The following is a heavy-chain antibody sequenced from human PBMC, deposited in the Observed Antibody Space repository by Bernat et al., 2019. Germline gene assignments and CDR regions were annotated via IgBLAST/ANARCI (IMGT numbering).Heavy chain of an antibody. D-gene: IGHD2-2*01. CDR3: ARASSTSCYVFDY. CDR1: GFSLSTSGMC. J-gene: IGHJ4*02. V-gene: IGHV2-70*15. Sequence: QVTLRESGPALVKPTQTLTLTCTFSGFSLSTSGMCVSWIRQPPGKALEWLARIDWDDDKYYSTSLKTSLTISKDTSKNQVVLTMTNMDPVDTATYYCARASSTSCYVFDYWGQGTLVTVSS. CDR2: IDWDDDK.